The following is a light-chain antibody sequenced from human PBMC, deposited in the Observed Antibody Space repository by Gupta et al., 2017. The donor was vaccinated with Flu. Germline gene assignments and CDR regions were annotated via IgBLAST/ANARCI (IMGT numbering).Light chain of an antibody. J-gene: IGLJ2*01. CDR3: QVRDSSSDRQGVV. CDR1: NIGSKS. Sequence: SYVLTQPPSVSVAPGKTARLTRRGNNIGSKSVHWYQQKPGQAPVLVVHDDIDRPSGIPERFSGSNSGNTATLTISRVEAGDEADDYCQVRDSSSDRQGVVFGGGTKLTVL. CDR2: DDI. V-gene: IGLV3-21*03.